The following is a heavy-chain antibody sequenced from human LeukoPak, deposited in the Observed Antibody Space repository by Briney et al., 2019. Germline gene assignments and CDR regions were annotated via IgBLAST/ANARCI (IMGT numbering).Heavy chain of an antibody. CDR1: GFTFSNYA. CDR2: ISYDGSTK. D-gene: IGHD1-14*01. CDR3: ARGVTGGGDY. V-gene: IGHV3-30-3*01. Sequence: GGSLRLSCAASGFTFSNYAMHWVRQAPGRALEWVAVISYDGSTKYYAESVKGRFTISRDNSKNTLFLQMNSLRAEDAAVYYCARGVTGGGDYWGQGTLVTVSS. J-gene: IGHJ4*02.